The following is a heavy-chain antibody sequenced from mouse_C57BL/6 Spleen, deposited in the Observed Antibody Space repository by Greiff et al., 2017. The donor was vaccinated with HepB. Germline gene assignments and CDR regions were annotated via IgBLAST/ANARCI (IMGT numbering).Heavy chain of an antibody. V-gene: IGHV1-72*01. Sequence: QVQLKQPGAELVKPGASVKLSCKASGYTFTSYWMHWVKQRPGRGLEWIGRIDPNSGGTKYNEKFKSKATLTVDKPSSTAYMQLSSLTSEDSAVYYCARGPYYYGSRGYFDYWGQGTTLTVSS. J-gene: IGHJ2*01. CDR2: IDPNSGGT. D-gene: IGHD1-1*01. CDR1: GYTFTSYW. CDR3: ARGPYYYGSRGYFDY.